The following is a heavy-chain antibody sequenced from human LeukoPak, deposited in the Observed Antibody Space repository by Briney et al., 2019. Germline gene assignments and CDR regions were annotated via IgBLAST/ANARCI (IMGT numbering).Heavy chain of an antibody. CDR3: ARKGYYDFWSGPTGGAFDI. J-gene: IGHJ3*02. V-gene: IGHV3-11*01. Sequence: GGSLRLSCAASGFTFSDYYMSWIRQAPGKGLEWVSYISSSGSTIYYADSVKGRFTIPRDNAKNSLYLQMNSLRAEDTAVYYCARKGYYDFWSGPTGGAFDIWGQGTVVTVSS. CDR2: ISSSGSTI. CDR1: GFTFSDYY. D-gene: IGHD3-3*01.